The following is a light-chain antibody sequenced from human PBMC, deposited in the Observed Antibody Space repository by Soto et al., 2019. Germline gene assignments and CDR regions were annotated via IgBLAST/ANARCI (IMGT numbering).Light chain of an antibody. CDR1: ERISNN. J-gene: IGKJ5*01. Sequence: EIVMTQSPVTLSVSPGESATLSCRASERISNNLAWYQQKPGQAPRLFIYDASSRATGIPARFSGSGSGTEFTLTISSLQPEDFATYYCQQSYSTPITFGQGTRLEI. V-gene: IGKV3D-15*01. CDR2: DAS. CDR3: QQSYSTPIT.